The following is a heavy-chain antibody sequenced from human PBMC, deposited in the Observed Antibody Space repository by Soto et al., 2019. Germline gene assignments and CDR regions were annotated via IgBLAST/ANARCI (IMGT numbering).Heavy chain of an antibody. V-gene: IGHV4-39*01. CDR3: ARHVAAAILVPLTFDP. CDR1: GGSISTRDHY. Sequence: ETLSLTCTVSGGSISTRDHYWGWIRQPPGEGLEWIGTIYYSGNTYYNPSLKSRVTVSVDTSQNQFSLKVTSVTAADTAVYYCARHVAAAILVPLTFDPWGQGTLVTVS. J-gene: IGHJ5*02. CDR2: IYYSGNT. D-gene: IGHD2-15*01.